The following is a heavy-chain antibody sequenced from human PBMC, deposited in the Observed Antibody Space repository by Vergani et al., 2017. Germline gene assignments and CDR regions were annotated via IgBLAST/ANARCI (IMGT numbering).Heavy chain of an antibody. CDR3: AKADYGDYAFDY. CDR2: ISWNSGSI. CDR1: GFTFDDYA. Sequence: EVQLVESGGGLVQPGRSLRLSCAASGFTFDDYAMHWVRQAPGKGLEWVSGISWNSGSIGYADSVKGRFTISRDNAKNSLYLQMNSLRAEDTALYYCAKADYGDYAFDYWGQGPWSPSPQ. D-gene: IGHD4-17*01. J-gene: IGHJ4*02. V-gene: IGHV3-9*01.